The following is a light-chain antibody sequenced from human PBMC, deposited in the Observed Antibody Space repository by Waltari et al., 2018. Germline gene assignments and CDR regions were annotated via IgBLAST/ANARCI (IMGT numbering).Light chain of an antibody. CDR3: QQYGSTPRT. CDR1: QNVHNAF. Sequence: ETVLTQSPGTLSLSPGERATLSCRASQNVHNAFLAWFQQKPGQAPRLLIYAASSRATGTPDRFTGSGSGTDFTLTITRLEPEDFAVYYCQQYGSTPRTFGQGTKVEIK. V-gene: IGKV3-20*01. J-gene: IGKJ1*01. CDR2: AAS.